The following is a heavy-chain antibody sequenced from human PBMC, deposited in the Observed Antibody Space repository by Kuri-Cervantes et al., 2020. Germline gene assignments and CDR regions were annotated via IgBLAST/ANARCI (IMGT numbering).Heavy chain of an antibody. V-gene: IGHV4-30-2*01. CDR2: IYHSGST. J-gene: IGHJ5*02. CDR1: GGSISSGGYS. Sequence: SETLSLTCAVSGGSISSGGYSWSWIRQPPGKGLEWIGYIYHSGSTYYNPSLKSRVTISVDRSKNQFSLKLSSVTAADTAVYYCAREVPVLYDYVWGSYRYGNWFDPWGQGTLVTVSS. CDR3: AREVPVLYDYVWGSYRYGNWFDP. D-gene: IGHD3-16*02.